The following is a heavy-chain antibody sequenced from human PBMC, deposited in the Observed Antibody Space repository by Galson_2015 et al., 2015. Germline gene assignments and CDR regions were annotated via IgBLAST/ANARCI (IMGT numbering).Heavy chain of an antibody. V-gene: IGHV3-48*02. CDR1: GFTFSSYS. CDR2: ISSSSSTI. CDR3: ARDGVTLVVPAAFHWYFDL. Sequence: SLRLSCAASGFTFSSYSMNWVRQAPGKGLEWVSYISSSSSTIYYADSVKGRFTISRDNAKNSLYLQMNSLRDEDTAVYYCARDGVTLVVPAAFHWYFDLWGRGTLVTVSS. D-gene: IGHD2-2*01. J-gene: IGHJ2*01.